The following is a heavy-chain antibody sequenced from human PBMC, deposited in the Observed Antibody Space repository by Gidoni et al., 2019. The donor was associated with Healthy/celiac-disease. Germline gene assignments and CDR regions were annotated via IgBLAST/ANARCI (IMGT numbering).Heavy chain of an antibody. J-gene: IGHJ2*01. Sequence: EVQLLESGGGLVQPGGSLRLSCAASGFTFSSYAMGWVRQAPGKGLGWVSAISGSGGSTYYADSVKGRFTISRDNSKNTLYLQMNSLRAEDTAVYYCAKPYSSGSRNWYFDLWGRGTLVTVSS. D-gene: IGHD6-19*01. CDR2: ISGSGGST. CDR1: GFTFSSYA. V-gene: IGHV3-23*01. CDR3: AKPYSSGSRNWYFDL.